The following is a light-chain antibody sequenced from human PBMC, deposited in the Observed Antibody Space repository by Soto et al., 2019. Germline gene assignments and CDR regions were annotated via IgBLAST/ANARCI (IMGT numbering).Light chain of an antibody. Sequence: QTVVTQEPSLTVSPGGTVTLTCALTTGAVTSDYYPNWFQRKPGQALRTLIYRTSNKHAWTPARFSGSLLGGKAALTLSGVQPEDEADYYCVLLYGGAWVFGGGTKLTVL. V-gene: IGLV7-43*01. CDR1: TGAVTSDYY. J-gene: IGLJ3*02. CDR3: VLLYGGAWV. CDR2: RTS.